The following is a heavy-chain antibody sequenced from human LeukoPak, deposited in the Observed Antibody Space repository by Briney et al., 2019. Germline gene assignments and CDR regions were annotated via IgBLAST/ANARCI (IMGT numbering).Heavy chain of an antibody. Sequence: PGGSLRLSCAASGFTFSSYAMSWVRQAPGKGLERVSAISGSGGSTYYADSVKGRFTISRDNSKNTLYLQMNSLRAEDTAVYYCAKDRWIQPRTDYFDYWGQGTLVTVSS. V-gene: IGHV3-23*01. CDR2: ISGSGGST. J-gene: IGHJ4*02. CDR3: AKDRWIQPRTDYFDY. D-gene: IGHD5-18*01. CDR1: GFTFSSYA.